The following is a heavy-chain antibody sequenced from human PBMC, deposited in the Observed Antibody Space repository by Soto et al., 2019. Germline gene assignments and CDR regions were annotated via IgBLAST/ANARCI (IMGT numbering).Heavy chain of an antibody. CDR3: AKVPHVSASNYYYYMDV. CDR2: ISGSGGST. J-gene: IGHJ6*03. Sequence: GGSLRLSCAASGFTFSSYAMSWVRQAPGKGLEWVSAISGSGGSTYYADSVKGRFTISRDNSKNTLYLQMNSLRAEDTAVYYCAKVPHVSASNYYYYMDVWGKGTTVTVSS. V-gene: IGHV3-23*01. CDR1: GFTFSSYA. D-gene: IGHD3-16*01.